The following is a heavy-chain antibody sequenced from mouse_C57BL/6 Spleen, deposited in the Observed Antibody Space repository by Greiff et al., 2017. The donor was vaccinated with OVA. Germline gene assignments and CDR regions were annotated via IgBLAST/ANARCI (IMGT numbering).Heavy chain of an antibody. V-gene: IGHV14-2*01. D-gene: IGHD1-1*01. Sequence: EVKLQESGAELVKPGASVKLSCTASGFNIKDYYMHWVKQRTEQGLEWIGRIEPEDGDTKYAPKFQGKATITADTSSNTAYLQLSSLTSEDTAVYYCARSSNYYGSSYPNYYAMDYWGQGTSVTVSA. J-gene: IGHJ4*01. CDR2: IEPEDGDT. CDR1: GFNIKDYY. CDR3: ARSSNYYGSSYPNYYAMDY.